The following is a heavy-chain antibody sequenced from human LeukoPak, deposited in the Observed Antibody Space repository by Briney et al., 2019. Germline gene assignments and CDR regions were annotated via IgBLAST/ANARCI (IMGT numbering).Heavy chain of an antibody. CDR3: AKFDILLWFVDHSGWFDP. J-gene: IGHJ5*02. D-gene: IGHD3-10*01. Sequence: SETLSLTCAVSAGSVSGSNWWSWVRQPPGKGLEWIGEIYHSGSTNYNPSVKSRVTMSVDKSKNQFSLQLSSVTAADTAVYYCAKFDILLWFVDHSGWFDPWGQGTLVTVSS. V-gene: IGHV4-4*02. CDR1: AGSVSGSNW. CDR2: IYHSGST.